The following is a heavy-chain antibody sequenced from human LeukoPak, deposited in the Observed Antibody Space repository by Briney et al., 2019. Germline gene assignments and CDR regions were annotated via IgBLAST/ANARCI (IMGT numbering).Heavy chain of an antibody. J-gene: IGHJ3*02. CDR1: GFTFSSYG. CDR2: ISGSGGST. D-gene: IGHD1/OR15-1a*01. V-gene: IGHV3-23*01. CDR3: ARDLPRVNKLAFDI. Sequence: PGGSLRLSCAASGFTFSSYGMSWVRQAPGRGLEWVSAISGSGGSTYYADSVKGRFTISRDNAKNSLYLQMNSLRAEDTAVYYCARDLPRVNKLAFDIWGQGTMVTVSS.